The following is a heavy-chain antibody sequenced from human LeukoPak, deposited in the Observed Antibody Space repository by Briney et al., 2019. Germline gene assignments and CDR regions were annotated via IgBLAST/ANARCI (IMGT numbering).Heavy chain of an antibody. CDR2: ISSSGSTI. CDR1: GFTFSSYE. V-gene: IGHV3-48*03. D-gene: IGHD6-13*01. CDR3: ANLYSSSGYFDY. J-gene: IGHJ4*02. Sequence: PGGSLRLSCAASGFTFSSYEMNWVRQAPGKGLEWVSYISSSGSTIYYADSVKGRFTISRDNAKNSLYLQMNSLRAEDTAVYYCANLYSSSGYFDYWGQGTLVTVSS.